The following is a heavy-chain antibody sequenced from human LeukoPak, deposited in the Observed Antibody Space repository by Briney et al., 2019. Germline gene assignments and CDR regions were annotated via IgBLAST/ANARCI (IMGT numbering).Heavy chain of an antibody. J-gene: IGHJ5*02. Sequence: GGSLRLSCAASGLTFSSYSMSWVRQAPGKGLEWVSAISGSGGSTYYADSVKGRFTISRDNSKNTLHLQMNSLRAEDTAVYYCAKDPLIQYPPGFDPWGQGTLVTVSS. V-gene: IGHV3-23*01. CDR3: AKDPLIQYPPGFDP. D-gene: IGHD3-16*01. CDR1: GLTFSSYS. CDR2: ISGSGGST.